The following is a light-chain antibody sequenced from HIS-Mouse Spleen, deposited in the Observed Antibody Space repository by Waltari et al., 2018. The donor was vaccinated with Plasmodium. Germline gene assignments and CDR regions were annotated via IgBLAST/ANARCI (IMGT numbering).Light chain of an antibody. V-gene: IGKV2-28*01. J-gene: IGKJ2*01. Sequence: DIVMTQSPLSLPVTPGEPASISCRSSQSLLHSNGYNYLDWYLQKPGQSPQLLIYLGSNRASGVPDRFSGSGSGTDFTLKISRAEAEDVGVYYCMQALQTRYTFGQGTKLEIK. CDR2: LGS. CDR1: QSLLHSNGYNY. CDR3: MQALQTRYT.